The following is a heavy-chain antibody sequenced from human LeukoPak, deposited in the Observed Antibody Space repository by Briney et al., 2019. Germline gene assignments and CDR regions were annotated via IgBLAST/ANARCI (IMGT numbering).Heavy chain of an antibody. Sequence: GASVKVSCKASGGTFSSYAISWVRQAPGQGLEWMGRIIPILGIANYAQKFQGRVTITADKSTSTAYMELSSLRSEDTAVYYCARGRSREWLRPTDDAFDIWGQGTMVTVSS. V-gene: IGHV1-69*04. CDR3: ARGRSREWLRPTDDAFDI. CDR2: IIPILGIA. D-gene: IGHD5-12*01. CDR1: GGTFSSYA. J-gene: IGHJ3*02.